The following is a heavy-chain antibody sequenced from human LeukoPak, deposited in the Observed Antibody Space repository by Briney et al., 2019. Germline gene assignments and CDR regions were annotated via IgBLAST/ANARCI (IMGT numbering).Heavy chain of an antibody. D-gene: IGHD3-10*01. J-gene: IGHJ6*02. CDR2: ISGSGGST. CDR1: GFTFSSYA. CDR3: AREFWGTMVRGAAMDV. V-gene: IGHV3-23*01. Sequence: GGSLRLSCAASGFTFSSYAMTWVRQAPGKGLEWVSTISGSGGSTYYADSVKGRFTISRDNSKNTLYLQMSSLRAEDTAVYYCAREFWGTMVRGAAMDVWGQGTTVTVSS.